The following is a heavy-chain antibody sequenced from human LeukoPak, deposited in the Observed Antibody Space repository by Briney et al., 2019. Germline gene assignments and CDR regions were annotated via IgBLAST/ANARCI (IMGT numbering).Heavy chain of an antibody. D-gene: IGHD5-18*01. Sequence: ASVKVSCKASGYTFTDYYLHWERQAPGQGLKWMGWINPNSGGTNYAQKFQGRVTLTRDTSITTAYMELSRLRSDDTAVYYCARGGGYSYDYQAYWGQGTLVTVSS. V-gene: IGHV1-2*02. CDR3: ARGGGYSYDYQAY. J-gene: IGHJ4*02. CDR2: INPNSGGT. CDR1: GYTFTDYY.